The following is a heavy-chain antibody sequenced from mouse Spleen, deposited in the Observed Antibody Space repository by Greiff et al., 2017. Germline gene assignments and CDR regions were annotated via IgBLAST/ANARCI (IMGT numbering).Heavy chain of an antibody. CDR3: ARSRTFDY. CDR2: ISTYYGDA. CDR1: GYTFTDYA. Sequence: QVQLKQSGAELVRPGVSVKISCKGSGYTFTDYAMHWVKQSHAKSLEWIGVISTYYGDASYNQKFKGKATMTVDKSSSTAYMELARLTSEDSAIYYCARSRTFDYWGQGTTLTVSS. J-gene: IGHJ2*01. V-gene: IGHV1S137*01.